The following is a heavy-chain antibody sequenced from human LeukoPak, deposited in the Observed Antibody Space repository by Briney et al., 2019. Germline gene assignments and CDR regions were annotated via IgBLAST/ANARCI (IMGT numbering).Heavy chain of an antibody. V-gene: IGHV3-30-3*01. CDR1: GFSFSSYG. D-gene: IGHD6-19*01. Sequence: SLRLLYAASGFSFSSYGMPWVRQAPGKGLEWVAVISYDGSNKYYADSVKGRFTISRDNSKNTLYLQMNSLSAEDTAVYYCARDLSSSSGWYYFDYWGQGTLVTVSS. CDR3: ARDLSSSSGWYYFDY. J-gene: IGHJ4*02. CDR2: ISYDGSNK.